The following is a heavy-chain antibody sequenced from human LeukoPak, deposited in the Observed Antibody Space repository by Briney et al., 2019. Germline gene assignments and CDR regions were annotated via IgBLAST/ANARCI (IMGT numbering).Heavy chain of an antibody. D-gene: IGHD3-22*01. CDR2: IYYSGRT. CDR3: ARGLDYYDSSGYGYYYYYGMDV. V-gene: IGHV4-59*01. Sequence: SETLSLTCTVSGGSISSNYWSWIRQPPGKGLEWIGDIYYSGRTNYNPSLKSRVTISVDTSKNQFSLKLSSVTAADTAVYYCARGLDYYDSSGYGYYYYYGMDVWGQGTTVTVSS. J-gene: IGHJ6*02. CDR1: GGSISSNY.